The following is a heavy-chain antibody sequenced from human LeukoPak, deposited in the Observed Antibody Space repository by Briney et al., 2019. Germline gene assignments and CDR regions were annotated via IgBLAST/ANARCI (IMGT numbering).Heavy chain of an antibody. J-gene: IGHJ4*02. CDR1: GFTFSSYG. CDR2: IYSGGST. Sequence: GGSLRLSCAASGFTFSSYGMSWVRQAPGKGLEWVSVIYSGGSTYYADSVKGRFTISRDNSKNTLYLQMNSLRAEDTAVYYCARDRGPSSWYEDWGKETLVTVS. V-gene: IGHV3-66*01. CDR3: ARDRGPSSWYED. D-gene: IGHD6-13*01.